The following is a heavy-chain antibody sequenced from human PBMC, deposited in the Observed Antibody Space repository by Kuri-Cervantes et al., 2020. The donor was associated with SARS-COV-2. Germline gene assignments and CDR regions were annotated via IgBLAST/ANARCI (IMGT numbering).Heavy chain of an antibody. D-gene: IGHD2-21*01. CDR3: AKFRVRLDAFDI. Sequence: GGSLRLSCAASGFTVSSNYLSWVRQAPGKGLEWVSVIYSGGSTYYPDSVKGRFTISRDNSKNTLYLQMNSLRAEDTAVYYCAKFRVRLDAFDIWGQGTMVTVSS. CDR1: GFTVSSNY. CDR2: IYSGGST. V-gene: IGHV3-53*01. J-gene: IGHJ3*02.